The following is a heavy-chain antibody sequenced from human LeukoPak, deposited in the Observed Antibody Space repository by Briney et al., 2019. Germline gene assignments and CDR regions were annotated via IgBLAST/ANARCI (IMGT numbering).Heavy chain of an antibody. V-gene: IGHV3-23*01. CDR2: ISGSGGST. Sequence: GGSLRLSCAASGFTFSSYAMSWVRQAPGKGLEWVSAISGSGGSTYYADSVKGRFTISRDNSKNTLYLQMNSLRAEDTAVYYCAKGKSMVRGVIREPYYFDYWGQGTLVTVSS. D-gene: IGHD3-10*01. CDR3: AKGKSMVRGVIREPYYFDY. CDR1: GFTFSSYA. J-gene: IGHJ4*02.